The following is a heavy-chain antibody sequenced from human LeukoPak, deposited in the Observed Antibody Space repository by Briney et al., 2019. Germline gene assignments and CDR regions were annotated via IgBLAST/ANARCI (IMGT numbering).Heavy chain of an antibody. CDR2: IYTSGST. V-gene: IGHV4-4*07. CDR1: GGSFSGYY. Sequence: SETLSLTCAVYGGSFSGYYWSWIRQPAGKGLEWIGRIYTSGSTNYNPSLKSRVTMSVDTSKNQFSLKLSSVTAADTAVYYCARDDPQTYFDYWGQGTLVTVSS. J-gene: IGHJ4*02. CDR3: ARDDPQTYFDY.